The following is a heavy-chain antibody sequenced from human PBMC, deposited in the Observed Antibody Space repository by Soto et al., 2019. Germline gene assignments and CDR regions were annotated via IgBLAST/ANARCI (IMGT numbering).Heavy chain of an antibody. CDR1: GFTFSNAW. V-gene: IGHV3-15*01. Sequence: GGSLRLSCAASGFTFSNAWMSWVRQAPGKGLEWVGRIKSKTDGGTTDYAAPVKGRFTISRDDSKNTLYLQMNSLKTEDTAVYYCTTDVYYDILTGYYREAFDIWGQGTMVTVSS. CDR2: IKSKTDGGTT. CDR3: TTDVYYDILTGYYREAFDI. J-gene: IGHJ3*02. D-gene: IGHD3-9*01.